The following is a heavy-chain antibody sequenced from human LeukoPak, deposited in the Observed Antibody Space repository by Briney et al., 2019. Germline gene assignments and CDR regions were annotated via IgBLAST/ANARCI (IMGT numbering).Heavy chain of an antibody. J-gene: IGHJ4*02. V-gene: IGHV3-30*19. CDR3: ARDRSGSYRWGLGYFDY. D-gene: IGHD1-26*01. CDR2: ISYDGSNK. CDR1: GFTFSNYG. Sequence: QPGRSLRLSCAASGFTFSNYGMHWVRQAPGKGLEWVAVISYDGSNKYYADSVKGRFTISRDNSKNTLYLQMNSLRAEDTAVYYCARDRSGSYRWGLGYFDYWGQGTLVTVSS.